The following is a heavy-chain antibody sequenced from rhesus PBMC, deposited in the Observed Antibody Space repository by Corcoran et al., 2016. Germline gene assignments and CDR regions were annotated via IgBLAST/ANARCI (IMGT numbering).Heavy chain of an antibody. Sequence: QVHLQESGPGLVKPSETLPLTCAVSGSSINNNYCSWIRQAPGKGLEWIGLISGSGGNTDYNPSLKSRVTISIDTSMNQFSLRLSSVTAADTAVYYCARGYFYFDYWGQGVLVTVSS. J-gene: IGHJ4*01. CDR2: ISGSGGNT. D-gene: IGHD2-2*01. CDR1: GSSINNNY. V-gene: IGHV4S2*01. CDR3: ARGYFYFDY.